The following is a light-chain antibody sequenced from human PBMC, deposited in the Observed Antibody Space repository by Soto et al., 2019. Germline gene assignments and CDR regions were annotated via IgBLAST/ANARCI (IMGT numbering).Light chain of an antibody. J-gene: IGLJ3*02. Sequence: QSALTQPASVSGSPGQSITISCTGTSSDVGGYNLVSWYQQYPGEAPKLIIYEVTNRPSGVSNRFSGSKSGNTASLTISGLQAEDEADYYCSSYMPSITDWVFGGGTK. V-gene: IGLV2-14*01. CDR1: SSDVGGYNL. CDR2: EVT. CDR3: SSYMPSITDWV.